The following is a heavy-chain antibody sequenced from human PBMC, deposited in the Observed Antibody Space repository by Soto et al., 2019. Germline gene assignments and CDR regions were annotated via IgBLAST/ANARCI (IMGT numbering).Heavy chain of an antibody. V-gene: IGHV2-5*01. CDR3: AHYERALFHLVC. J-gene: IGHJ4*02. CDR2: IYWTDDK. CDR1: GLSPSTTGAG. D-gene: IGHD3-3*01. Sequence: SGPTLVNPTQTLPLNCNFSGLSPSTTGAGVGWIRQPPGKALEWLALIYWTDDKRYXPCLKSRLTITKDTSKNQVVLTMTNMDPLDTATYYCAHYERALFHLVCWGQGTLVTVPS.